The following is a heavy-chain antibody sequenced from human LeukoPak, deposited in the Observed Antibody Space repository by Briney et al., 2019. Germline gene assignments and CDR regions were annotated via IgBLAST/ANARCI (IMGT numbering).Heavy chain of an antibody. D-gene: IGHD3-22*01. CDR2: IISILGTA. CDR1: GGTFSTYA. V-gene: IGHV1-69*13. J-gene: IGHJ1*01. Sequence: RASVKVSCKASGGTFSTYAISWVRQGPGQGLEWMGGIISILGTANYAQRFQGRVTLTADESSSTAYMALSSLRSEDTAMYYCATTRVYNAISGYTPLQNWGKGTLVTVPS. CDR3: ATTRVYNAISGYTPLQN.